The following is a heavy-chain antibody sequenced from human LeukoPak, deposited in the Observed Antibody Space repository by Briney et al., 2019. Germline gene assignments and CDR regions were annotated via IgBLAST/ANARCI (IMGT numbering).Heavy chain of an antibody. Sequence: GGSLRLSCAASGFTFSSYAMSWVRQAPGKGLEWVSAISGSGGSTYYADSVKGRFTISRDNSKNTLYLQMNGLRAKDTAVYYCAKLSAAISNIDWFDPWGQGTLVTVSS. CDR3: AKLSAAISNIDWFDP. D-gene: IGHD2-2*02. J-gene: IGHJ5*02. V-gene: IGHV3-23*01. CDR2: ISGSGGST. CDR1: GFTFSSYA.